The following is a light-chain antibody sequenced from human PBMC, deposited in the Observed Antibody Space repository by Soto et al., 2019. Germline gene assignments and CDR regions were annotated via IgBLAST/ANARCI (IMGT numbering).Light chain of an antibody. CDR2: GAS. Sequence: TVLPPSPGTLSLTPGERAPLSCRASQSVSNNYLAWYQQKPGQAPRLLIYGASNRATGIPDRFSGSGSGTDFTLTISRLEPEDFAVYYCQQYGSSGTFGQGTKVDI. CDR1: QSVSNNY. CDR3: QQYGSSGT. J-gene: IGKJ1*01. V-gene: IGKV3-20*01.